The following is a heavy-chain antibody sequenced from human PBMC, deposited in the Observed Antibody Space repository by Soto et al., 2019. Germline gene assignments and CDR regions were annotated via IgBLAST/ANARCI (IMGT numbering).Heavy chain of an antibody. CDR3: ARGYFDWLLES. D-gene: IGHD3-9*01. V-gene: IGHV4-34*01. CDR2: INHSGST. CDR1: GGSFSGYY. Sequence: SETLSLTCAVYGGSFSGYYWSWIRQPPGKGLEWIGEINHSGSTNYNPSLKSRVTISVDTSKNQFSLKLSSVTAADTAVYYCARGYFDWLLESWGQGTLVTVSS. J-gene: IGHJ5*02.